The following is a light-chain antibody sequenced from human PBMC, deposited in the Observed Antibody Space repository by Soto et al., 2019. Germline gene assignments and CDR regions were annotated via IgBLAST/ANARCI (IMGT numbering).Light chain of an antibody. V-gene: IGLV2-23*02. J-gene: IGLJ1*01. CDR2: EVN. Sequence: QSALTQPASVSGSPGQSITISCTGSTSDIEAYDLVSWYQQRPGKAPSLIIYEVNKRPSGVSNRFSGSKSGDTASLTISGLQADDEADYYCCSYARASNYVFGTGTKVTVL. CDR3: CSYARASNYV. CDR1: TSDIEAYDL.